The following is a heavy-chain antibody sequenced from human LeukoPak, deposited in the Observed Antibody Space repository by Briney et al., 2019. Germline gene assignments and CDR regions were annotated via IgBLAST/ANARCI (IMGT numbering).Heavy chain of an antibody. CDR3: ARHGTAGTSPLYYYYYMDV. J-gene: IGHJ6*03. CDR2: INPNSGGT. CDR1: GYTFTGYY. Sequence: ASVKVSCKASGYTFTGYYMHWVRQAPGQGREWMGWINPNSGGTNYAQKFQGRVTISVDTSKNQFSLKLSSVTAADTAVYYCARHGTAGTSPLYYYYYMDVWGKGATVTISS. V-gene: IGHV1-2*02. D-gene: IGHD6-13*01.